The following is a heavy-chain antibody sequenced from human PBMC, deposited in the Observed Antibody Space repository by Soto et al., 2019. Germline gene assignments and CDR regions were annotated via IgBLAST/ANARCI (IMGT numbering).Heavy chain of an antibody. CDR1: GGSISSGGYS. Sequence: PSATLSLTCAVSGGSISSGGYSWSWIRQPPGKGLEWIGYIYHSGSTYYNPSLKSRVTISVDRSKNQFSLKLSSVTAADTAVYYCARAHYGDYGYGMHVWGQGTTVTVSS. J-gene: IGHJ6*02. CDR3: ARAHYGDYGYGMHV. D-gene: IGHD4-17*01. CDR2: IYHSGST. V-gene: IGHV4-30-2*01.